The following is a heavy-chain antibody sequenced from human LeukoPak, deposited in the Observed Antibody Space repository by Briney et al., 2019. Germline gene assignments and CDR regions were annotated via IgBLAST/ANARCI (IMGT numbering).Heavy chain of an antibody. CDR3: AKGLRTGVGPYMGYHYYMDV. CDR2: ISGSGGST. V-gene: IGHV3-23*01. Sequence: GGSLRLSCAASGFTFSSYSMNWVRQAPGKGLEWVSAISGSGGSTYYADSVKGRFTISRDNSYNTVSLQMNSLRDEDTGVYYCAKGLRTGVGPYMGYHYYMDVWGKGATLTVSS. CDR1: GFTFSSYS. D-gene: IGHD3-16*01. J-gene: IGHJ6*03.